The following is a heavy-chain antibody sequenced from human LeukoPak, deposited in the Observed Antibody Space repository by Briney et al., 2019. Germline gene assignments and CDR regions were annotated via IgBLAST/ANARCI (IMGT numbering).Heavy chain of an antibody. D-gene: IGHD3-10*01. J-gene: IGHJ4*02. CDR2: IYSSGST. Sequence: SETLSLTCTVSGRSISSYYGRWIRQPAGRGLEWIGRIYSSGSTNYNPSLKSRVTMSVDTSKNQFSLKVTSVTAADTAVYYCARGGRRGSYSFEYWGQGTLVTVSS. CDR1: GRSISSYY. CDR3: ARGGRRGSYSFEY. V-gene: IGHV4-4*07.